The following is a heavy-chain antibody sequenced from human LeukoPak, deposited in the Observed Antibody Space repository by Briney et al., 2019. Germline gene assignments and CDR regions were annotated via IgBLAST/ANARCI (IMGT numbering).Heavy chain of an antibody. Sequence: SETLSLTCAVYGGSFSGYYWSWIRQPPGKGLEWIGEINRSGSTNYNPSLKSRVTISVDTSKNQFSLKLSSVTAADTAVYYCASGLLWFGESTNYYYYYGMDVWGQGTTVTVSS. CDR1: GGSFSGYY. J-gene: IGHJ6*02. CDR2: INRSGST. V-gene: IGHV4-34*01. CDR3: ASGLLWFGESTNYYYYYGMDV. D-gene: IGHD3-10*01.